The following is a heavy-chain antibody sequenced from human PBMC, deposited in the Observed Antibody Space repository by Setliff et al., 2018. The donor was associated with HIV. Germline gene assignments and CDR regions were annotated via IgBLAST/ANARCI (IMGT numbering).Heavy chain of an antibody. CDR3: ARVPPDGYNERYYYYYYMDV. CDR2: FYYSGTT. J-gene: IGHJ6*03. Sequence: PSETLSLTCAVSGASITTNSYYWGWIRQTPEKGLEWIGDFYYSGTTYYNPSLKSRATISVDTSQNQFSLRLSSVTAADTAVYYCARVPPDGYNERYYYYYYMDVWGKGTTVTVSS. CDR1: GASITTNSYY. D-gene: IGHD5-12*01. V-gene: IGHV4-39*07.